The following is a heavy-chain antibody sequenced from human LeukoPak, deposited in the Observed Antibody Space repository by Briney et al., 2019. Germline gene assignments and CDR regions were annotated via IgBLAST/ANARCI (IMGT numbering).Heavy chain of an antibody. V-gene: IGHV3-30*03. CDR2: ISDEGRNK. CDR1: EFSFIGYG. D-gene: IGHD4-17*01. J-gene: IGHJ4*02. Sequence: GGSLRSSWPAPEFSFIGYGMHWFGQAPGKGLEWVGVISDEGRNKNYADSVKGRFTISRDNSKDTLYLQMNSLRDEDTAVYYCATRPSDYGDYVTYFDYWGQGTLVTVSS. CDR3: ATRPSDYGDYVTYFDY.